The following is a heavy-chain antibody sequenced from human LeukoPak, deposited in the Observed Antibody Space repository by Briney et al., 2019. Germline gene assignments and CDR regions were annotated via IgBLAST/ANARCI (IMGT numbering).Heavy chain of an antibody. D-gene: IGHD1-7*01. Sequence: SQTLSLTCTVSGDSISSGGFSWSWIRQPPGKGLEWIGYIYHTGITYSTPSLGSRVTMSVDTSKNQFSLKLSSVTAADTAVYYCARDGTLLARIALDYWGQGTLVTVSS. CDR1: GDSISSGGFS. V-gene: IGHV4-30-2*01. CDR3: ARDGTLLARIALDY. CDR2: IYHTGIT. J-gene: IGHJ4*02.